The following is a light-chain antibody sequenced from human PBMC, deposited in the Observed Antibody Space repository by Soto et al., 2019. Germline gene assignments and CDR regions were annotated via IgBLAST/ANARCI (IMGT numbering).Light chain of an antibody. Sequence: ETVMTQSPVTLSVSPGERATLSCRASQSVGSTLAWYQQKLGQAPRLLIYGASTRAAGIPARFSGSGSGTEFTLPISSLQSEDFAVYYCQQYNNWPLTFGGGTKVDIQ. CDR2: GAS. CDR3: QQYNNWPLT. J-gene: IGKJ4*01. V-gene: IGKV3-15*01. CDR1: QSVGST.